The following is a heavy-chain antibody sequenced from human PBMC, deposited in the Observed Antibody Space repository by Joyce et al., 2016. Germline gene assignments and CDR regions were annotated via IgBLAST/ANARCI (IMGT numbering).Heavy chain of an antibody. J-gene: IGHJ3*02. V-gene: IGHV3-13*05. CDR2: IGTAGDP. D-gene: IGHD3-16*01. Sequence: EVQLVEDGGALVQPGGSLRLSCAASGITFSGYEIHWVRQTIVKGVEWVSAIGTAGDPYYAGSVKGRFTISRENAKSSLFLQMNSLRAEDTAVYYCARERGGGMSAFDIWGQGTMVTVSS. CDR3: ARERGGGMSAFDI. CDR1: GITFSGYE.